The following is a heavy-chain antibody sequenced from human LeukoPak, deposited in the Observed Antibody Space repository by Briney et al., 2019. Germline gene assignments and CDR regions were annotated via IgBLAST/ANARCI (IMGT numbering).Heavy chain of an antibody. V-gene: IGHV3-13*01. Sequence: PGGSLRLSCAASGFTFIDYDMHWVRQVIGKGLEWVSAIGIRGDTHYSGSVKGRFTISRDNAKNSLYLQMNSLRPEDTALYYCAKRDHWGQGTLVTVSS. J-gene: IGHJ4*02. CDR1: GFTFIDYD. CDR3: AKRDH. CDR2: IGIRGDT.